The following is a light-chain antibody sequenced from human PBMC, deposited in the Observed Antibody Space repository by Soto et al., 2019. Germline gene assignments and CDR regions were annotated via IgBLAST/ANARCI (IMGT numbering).Light chain of an antibody. J-gene: IGLJ1*01. CDR2: EVS. CDR3: SSYTSSSIAYV. V-gene: IGLV2-14*01. Sequence: QSVLTQPASVSGSPGQSITISCTGTSSDVGGYNYVSWYQQHPGKAPKLMIYEVSNRPSGVSNRFSGSKSSNTASLTISGLQAEDEADYYCSSYTSSSIAYVFGNGTKVTVL. CDR1: SSDVGGYNY.